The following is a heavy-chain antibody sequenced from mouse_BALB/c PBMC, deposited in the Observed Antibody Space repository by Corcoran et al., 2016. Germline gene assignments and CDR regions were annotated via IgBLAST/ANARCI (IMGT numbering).Heavy chain of an antibody. CDR3: ARYGSSYFDH. Sequence: DVQLKESGPDQVKPSQSLSLTCTVTSYSITSGYSWQWNQQFPGTKMEWMGYIHYSGSTNDNPSLNSRISITRDTSKNQFFLQLNSVTTEDTATYYWARYGSSYFDHWGQCTTLTVSS. D-gene: IGHD1-1*01. CDR1: SYSITSGYS. J-gene: IGHJ2*01. CDR2: IHYSGST. V-gene: IGHV3-1*02.